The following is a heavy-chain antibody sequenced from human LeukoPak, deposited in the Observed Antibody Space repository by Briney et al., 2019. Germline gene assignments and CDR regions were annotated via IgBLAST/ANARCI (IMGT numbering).Heavy chain of an antibody. CDR2: MNPNSGNT. V-gene: IGHV1-8*03. CDR1: GYTFTSYG. CDR3: ARGRRGWNYVRIYYYYMDV. Sequence: GASVKVSCKASGYTFTSYGISWVRQAPGQGLEWMGWMNPNSGNTGYAQKFQGRVTITRNTSISTAYMELSSLRSEDTAVYYCARGRRGWNYVRIYYYYMDVWGKGTTVTVSS. D-gene: IGHD1-7*01. J-gene: IGHJ6*03.